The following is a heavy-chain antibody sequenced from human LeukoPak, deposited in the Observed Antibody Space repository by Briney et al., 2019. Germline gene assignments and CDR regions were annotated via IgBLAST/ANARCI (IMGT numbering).Heavy chain of an antibody. V-gene: IGHV1-69*05. J-gene: IGHJ4*02. CDR3: AREDSSGWSQFDY. D-gene: IGHD6-19*01. CDR2: IIPIFGTA. CDR1: GDTFSSYA. Sequence: GASVKVSCKASGDTFSSYAISWVRQAPGQGLEWMGRIIPIFGTANYAQKFQGRVTITTDESTSTAYMELSSLRSEDTAVYYCAREDSSGWSQFDYWGQGTLVTVSS.